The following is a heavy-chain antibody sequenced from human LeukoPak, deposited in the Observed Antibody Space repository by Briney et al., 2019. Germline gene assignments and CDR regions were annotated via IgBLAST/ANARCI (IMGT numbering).Heavy chain of an antibody. CDR2: ITGSGDDT. Sequence: GGSLRLSCAASGFSFNTYAMNWVRQAPGKGLEWVSTITGSGDDTYYADTARGRFTISRDNSKNTLYLQMNTLRVEDTAVYYCAKGSVVADIYFDSWGQGTLATVSS. CDR1: GFSFNTYA. V-gene: IGHV3-23*01. J-gene: IGHJ4*02. CDR3: AKGSVVADIYFDS. D-gene: IGHD2-15*01.